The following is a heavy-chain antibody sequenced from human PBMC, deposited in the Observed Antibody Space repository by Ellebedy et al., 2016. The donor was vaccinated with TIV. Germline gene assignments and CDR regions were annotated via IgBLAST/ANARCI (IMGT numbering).Heavy chain of an antibody. CDR1: GFSISGGYY. CDR2: MYYTGSS. D-gene: IGHD2-15*01. Sequence: SETLSLXXSVSGFSISGGYYWGWIRQPPGKGLEWIGYMYYTGSSSYNPSLNSRVTMSIDTSKNHFSMKLSSVTAADTAVYYCVAGISTLYCSGGSCYFGYWGQGSLVTVSS. V-gene: IGHV4-38-2*02. J-gene: IGHJ4*02. CDR3: VAGISTLYCSGGSCYFGY.